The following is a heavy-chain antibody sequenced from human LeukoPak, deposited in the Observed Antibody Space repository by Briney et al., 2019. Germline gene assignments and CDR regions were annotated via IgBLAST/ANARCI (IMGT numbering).Heavy chain of an antibody. CDR2: VNPSGGST. V-gene: IGHV1-2*06. D-gene: IGHD6-13*01. CDR3: ARDRPPQLVRPFDY. J-gene: IGHJ4*02. CDR1: GYTFTSYF. Sequence: ASVKVSCKASGYTFTSYFMHRVRQAPGQGLEWMGLVNPSGGSTNYAQKFQGRVTMTRDTSISTAYMELSRLRSDDTAVYYCARDRPPQLVRPFDYWGQGTLVTVSS.